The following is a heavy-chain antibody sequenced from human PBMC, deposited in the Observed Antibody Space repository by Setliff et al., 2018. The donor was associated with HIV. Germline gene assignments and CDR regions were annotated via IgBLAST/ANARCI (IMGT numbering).Heavy chain of an antibody. CDR2: ISHSGST. J-gene: IGHJ4*02. CDR1: GGSISSSNW. V-gene: IGHV4-4*02. Sequence: PSETLSLTCAVSGGSISSSNWWSWVRQPPGKGLEWIGEISHSGSTNYNPSLKSRVTISVDTSKNQFSLKLSSVTAADTAIYYCARHSSYYGNHDYWGRGTLVTVSS. CDR3: ARHSSYYGNHDY. D-gene: IGHD1-26*01.